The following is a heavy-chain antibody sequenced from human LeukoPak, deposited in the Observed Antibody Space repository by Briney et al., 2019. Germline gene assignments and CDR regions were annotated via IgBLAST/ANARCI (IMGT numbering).Heavy chain of an antibody. CDR3: ARGGDDYGGNSLFSWFDP. V-gene: IGHV1-69*13. Sequence: SVKVSCKASGGTFSSYAISWVRQAPGQGLEWMGGIIPIFGTANYAQKFQGRVTFTADESTSTAYMELSSLRSEDTAVYYCARGGDDYGGNSLFSWFDPWGQGTLVTVSS. J-gene: IGHJ5*02. CDR1: GGTFSSYA. CDR2: IIPIFGTA. D-gene: IGHD4-23*01.